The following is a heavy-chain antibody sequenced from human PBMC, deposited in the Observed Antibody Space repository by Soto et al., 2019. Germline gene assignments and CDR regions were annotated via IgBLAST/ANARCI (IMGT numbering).Heavy chain of an antibody. CDR1: GGSFSGYY. CDR3: ARGQVAAAQH. J-gene: IGHJ4*02. V-gene: IGHV4-34*01. CDR2: IYHSGST. Sequence: SETLSLTCAVYGGSFSGYYWSWIRQPPGKGLEWIGEIYHSGSTYYNPSLKSRVTISVDRSKNQFSLKLSSVTAADTAVYYCARGQVAAAQHWGQGTLVTVSS. D-gene: IGHD2-15*01.